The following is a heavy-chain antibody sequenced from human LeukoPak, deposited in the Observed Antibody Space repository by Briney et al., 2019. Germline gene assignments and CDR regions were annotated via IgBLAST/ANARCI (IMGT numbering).Heavy chain of an antibody. D-gene: IGHD3-3*01. J-gene: IGHJ4*02. CDR1: GFTVSSNY. Sequence: PGGSLRLSCAVSGFTVSSNYMSWVRQAPGKGLEWVANIKLDGSEKNYVDSVKGRFTISRDNAKNSLYLQMNSLRVEDTAVFYCARDQYDTWSRRGNFDSWGQGTLVIVSS. CDR3: ARDQYDTWSRRGNFDS. V-gene: IGHV3-7*03. CDR2: IKLDGSEK.